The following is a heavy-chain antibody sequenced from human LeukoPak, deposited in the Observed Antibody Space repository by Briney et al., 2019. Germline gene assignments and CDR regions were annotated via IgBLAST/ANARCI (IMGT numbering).Heavy chain of an antibody. Sequence: GGSLRLSCAASGFTFSTYWMHWVRQAPGKGPVWVSRLSPDGSSPIYADSVKGRFTVSRDNAKNSLYLQMNSLRAEDTAVYYCARDKSVGATPFDYWGQGTLVTVSS. V-gene: IGHV3-74*01. CDR2: LSPDGSSP. D-gene: IGHD1-26*01. CDR3: ARDKSVGATPFDY. J-gene: IGHJ4*02. CDR1: GFTFSTYW.